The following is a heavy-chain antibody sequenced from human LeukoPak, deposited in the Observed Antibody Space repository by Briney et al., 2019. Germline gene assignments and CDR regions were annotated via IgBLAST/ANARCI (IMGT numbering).Heavy chain of an antibody. CDR3: ARAIVVPAAILYCFDY. CDR2: IKQDGSEK. Sequence: GGSLRLSCAASGFTFSSYWMSWVRQAPGKGLEWVANIKQDGSEKYYVDSVKGRFTISRDNAKNSLYLQMNSLRAEDTAVYYCARAIVVPAAILYCFDYWGQGTLVTVSS. J-gene: IGHJ4*02. D-gene: IGHD2-2*01. V-gene: IGHV3-7*01. CDR1: GFTFSSYW.